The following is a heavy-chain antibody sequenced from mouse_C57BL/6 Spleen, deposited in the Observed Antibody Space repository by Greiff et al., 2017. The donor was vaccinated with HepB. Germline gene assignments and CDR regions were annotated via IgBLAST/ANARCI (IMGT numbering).Heavy chain of an antibody. J-gene: IGHJ2*01. Sequence: QVQLKQSGAELVRPGASVTLSCKASGYTFTDYEMHWVKQTPVHGLEWIGAIDPETGGTDYNQKFKGKAILTADKSSSTAYMELRSLTSEDSAVYYWTRWLLRTNWEDWGQGTTLTVSS. CDR1: GYTFTDYE. V-gene: IGHV1-15*01. D-gene: IGHD2-3*01. CDR3: TRWLLRTNWED. CDR2: IDPETGGT.